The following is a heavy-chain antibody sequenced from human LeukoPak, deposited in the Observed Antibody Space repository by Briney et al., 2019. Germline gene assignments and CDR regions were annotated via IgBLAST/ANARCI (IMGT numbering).Heavy chain of an antibody. CDR3: AATGSYGGPPP. J-gene: IGHJ5*02. CDR2: INPSGGST. CDR1: GYTFTSYY. Sequence: GASVKVSCKASGYTFTSYYMHWVRQAPGQGLEWMGIINPSGGSTSYAQKFQGRVTITTDESTSTAYMELSSLRSEDTAVYYCAATGSYGGPPPWGQGTLVTVSS. V-gene: IGHV1-46*01. D-gene: IGHD4-23*01.